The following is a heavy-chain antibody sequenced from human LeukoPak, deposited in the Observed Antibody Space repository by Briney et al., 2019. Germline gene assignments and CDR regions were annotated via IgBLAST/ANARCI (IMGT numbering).Heavy chain of an antibody. CDR2: IYYSGST. V-gene: IGHV4-59*11. Sequence: SETLSLTCTVSGGSISSHYWSWIRQPPGKGLEWIGYIYYSGSTNYNPSLKSRVTISVDTSKNQFSLKLSSVTAADTAVYYCARDHCSSTSCYYYYMDVWGKGTTVTVSS. D-gene: IGHD2-2*01. CDR3: ARDHCSSTSCYYYYMDV. J-gene: IGHJ6*03. CDR1: GGSISSHY.